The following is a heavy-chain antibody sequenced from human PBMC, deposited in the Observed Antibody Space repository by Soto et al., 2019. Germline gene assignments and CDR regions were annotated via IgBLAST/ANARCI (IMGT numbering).Heavy chain of an antibody. J-gene: IGHJ4*02. CDR2: IYSSGRT. V-gene: IGHV4-30-4*01. CDR3: ARDRGNSSDFFDY. Sequence: SESLSLTCTVSGGSIDSDDYYWTWIRQPPGKGLEWIGYIYSSGRTSYNPSLESRLTISIDTSKNQFSLHLNSVSAADTAVYFCARDRGNSSDFFDYWGQGTLVTVSS. D-gene: IGHD6-6*01. CDR1: GGSIDSDDYY.